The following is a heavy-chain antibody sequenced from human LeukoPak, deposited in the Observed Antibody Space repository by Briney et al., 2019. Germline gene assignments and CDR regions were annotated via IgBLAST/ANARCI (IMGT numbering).Heavy chain of an antibody. CDR2: IYTSGSA. J-gene: IGHJ6*03. CDR3: ARDEVAATQSNYYYYMDV. Sequence: SETLSLTCTVSGGSISSFYWSWIRQPAGKGLEWIGRIYTSGSANYNPSLKSRVTMSVDTSKNLFSLKLSSVTAADTAVYYCARDEVAATQSNYYYYMDVWGKGTTVTVSS. V-gene: IGHV4-4*07. CDR1: GGSISSFY. D-gene: IGHD2-15*01.